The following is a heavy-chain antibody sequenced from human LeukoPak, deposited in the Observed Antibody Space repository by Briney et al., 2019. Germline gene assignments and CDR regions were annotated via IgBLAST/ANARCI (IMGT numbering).Heavy chain of an antibody. CDR2: ISCSGGST. CDR1: GFTFSSYA. V-gene: IGHV3-23*01. Sequence: GGSLRLSCAASGFTFSSYAMSWVRQAPGKGLEWVSAISCSGGSTYYADSVKGRFTISRDNSKNTLYLQMNNLRAEDTAVYYCAKVQIAAAGFKFDYWGQGTLVTVSS. D-gene: IGHD6-13*01. CDR3: AKVQIAAAGFKFDY. J-gene: IGHJ4*02.